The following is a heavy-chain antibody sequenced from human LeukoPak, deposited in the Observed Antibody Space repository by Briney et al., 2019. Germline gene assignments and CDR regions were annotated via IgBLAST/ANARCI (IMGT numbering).Heavy chain of an antibody. V-gene: IGHV1-46*01. CDR2: ISPSGGST. D-gene: IGHD2-15*01. J-gene: IGHJ4*02. CDR3: ARDRGVVVRGYFDY. Sequence: ASVKVSCKAFGYTFTSNYMHWVRQAPGQGPEWMGVISPSGGSTTYAQKFQGRVTLTRDMSTSTVYMELSSLRSEDTAVYYCARDRGVVVRGYFDYWGQGTLVTVSS. CDR1: GYTFTSNY.